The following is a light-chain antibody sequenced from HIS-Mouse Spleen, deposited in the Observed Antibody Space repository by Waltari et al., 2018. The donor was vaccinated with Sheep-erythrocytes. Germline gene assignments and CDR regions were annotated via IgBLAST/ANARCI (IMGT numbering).Light chain of an antibody. Sequence: QSALTQPASVSGSPGQSITISCTGTSSDVGSYNFVSWYQPHPGKAPKLMIYEGSKRPSGVSNRFSGSKSGNTASLTISGLQAEDEADYYCCSYAGSSTPWVFGGGTKLTVL. CDR3: CSYAGSSTPWV. J-gene: IGLJ3*02. CDR2: EGS. V-gene: IGLV2-23*01. CDR1: SSDVGSYNF.